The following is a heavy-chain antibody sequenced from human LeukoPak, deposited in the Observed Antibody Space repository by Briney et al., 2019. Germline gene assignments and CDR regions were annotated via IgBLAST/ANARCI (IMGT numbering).Heavy chain of an antibody. D-gene: IGHD3-22*01. CDR2: IRYDGSNK. J-gene: IGHJ4*02. CDR3: AGETYYYDSSGYFDY. Sequence: GGSLRLSCAASGFTFSSYGMHWVRQAPGKGLEWVAFIRYDGSNKYYADSVKGRFTISRDNSKNTLYLQMNSLRAEDTAVYHCAGETYYYDSSGYFDYWGQGTLVTVSS. V-gene: IGHV3-30*02. CDR1: GFTFSSYG.